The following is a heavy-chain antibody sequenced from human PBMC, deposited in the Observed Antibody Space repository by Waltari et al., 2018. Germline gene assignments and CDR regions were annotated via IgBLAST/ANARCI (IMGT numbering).Heavy chain of an antibody. Sequence: EVQLLQSGAELVKPGTTVKISCKVSGYSFSDYYIHWVQQAPGKGLQWMGLMEPEYGETMYADHFRDTITLTADTSTNTAYLELNNVSSQDTAVFYCATALGDNISASRAFEIWGQGTMITVAS. CDR1: GYSFSDYY. CDR3: ATALGDNISASRAFEI. CDR2: MEPEYGET. V-gene: IGHV1-69-2*01. D-gene: IGHD1-20*01. J-gene: IGHJ3*02.